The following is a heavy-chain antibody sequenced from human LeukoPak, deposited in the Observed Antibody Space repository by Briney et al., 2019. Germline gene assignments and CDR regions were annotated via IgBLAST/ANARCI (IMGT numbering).Heavy chain of an antibody. J-gene: IGHJ1*01. V-gene: IGHV3-43*01. CDR1: GFTFDDYT. Sequence: GGSLRLSCAASGFTFDDYTMHWVRQAPGKGLEWVSLISWDGGKTYSADSVKGRFTISRDNSKNTLYLQMNSLRADDTAMYYCARSEQWLAWNYWGQGTLVTVSS. CDR3: ARSEQWLAWNY. CDR2: ISWDGGKT. D-gene: IGHD6-19*01.